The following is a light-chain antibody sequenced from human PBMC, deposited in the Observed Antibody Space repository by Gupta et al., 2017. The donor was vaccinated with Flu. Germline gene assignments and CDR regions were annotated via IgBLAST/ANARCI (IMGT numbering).Light chain of an antibody. J-gene: IGKJ4*01. V-gene: IGKV3-11*01. CDR1: QSVSSY. Sequence: EIALTQSPATLSLSPGERATLSCRASQSVSSYLAWYQQKPGQAPRLLIYGASNRATGIPARFSGSGSGTDFTLTISSLEPEDFAVYYCQQRSSWPLTFGGGTKVEIK. CDR2: GAS. CDR3: QQRSSWPLT.